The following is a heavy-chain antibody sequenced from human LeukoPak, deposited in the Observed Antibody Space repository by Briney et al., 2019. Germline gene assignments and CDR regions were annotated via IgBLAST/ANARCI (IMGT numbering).Heavy chain of an antibody. CDR2: ISYDGSNK. CDR1: GFTFSSYG. Sequence: GGSLRLSCAASGFTFSSYGMHWVRQAPGKGLEWVAVISYDGSNKYYADSVKGRFTISRDNSKNTLYLQMNSLRAEDTAVYYCVARIADYWGQGTLVTVSS. V-gene: IGHV3-30*03. CDR3: VARIADY. D-gene: IGHD6-13*01. J-gene: IGHJ4*02.